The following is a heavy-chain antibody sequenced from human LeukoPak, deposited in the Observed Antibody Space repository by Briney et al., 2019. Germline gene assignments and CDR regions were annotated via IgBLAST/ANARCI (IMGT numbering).Heavy chain of an antibody. Sequence: PGGSLRLSCAASGFTFTNYAMHGFRQAPCQVLECVPVLSYDGSNKNSEDSVRGRFTISRDNSKNTLFLQMNSLRGEDTAVYYCARDDYGDYGLGFDYWGQGTLATVSS. J-gene: IGHJ4*02. CDR2: LSYDGSNK. D-gene: IGHD4-17*01. V-gene: IGHV3-30*04. CDR3: ARDDYGDYGLGFDY. CDR1: GFTFTNYA.